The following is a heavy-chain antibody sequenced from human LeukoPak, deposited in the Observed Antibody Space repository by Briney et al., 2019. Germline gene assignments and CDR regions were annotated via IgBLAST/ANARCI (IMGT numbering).Heavy chain of an antibody. CDR2: MSYDGSNT. V-gene: IGHV3-30*04. CDR1: GFTFSLYA. D-gene: IGHD6-13*01. Sequence: RGSLRLSCAASGFTFSLYAMHWVRQAPGKGLESVAVMSYDGSNTYYADSVKGRFTISRDNAKNSLYLQMNSLRAEDTAVYYCARGLYSSSWHDAFDIWGQGTMVTVSS. J-gene: IGHJ3*02. CDR3: ARGLYSSSWHDAFDI.